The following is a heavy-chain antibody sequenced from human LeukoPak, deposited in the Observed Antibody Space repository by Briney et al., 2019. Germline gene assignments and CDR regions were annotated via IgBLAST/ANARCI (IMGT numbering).Heavy chain of an antibody. CDR3: AKDRYSSSGY. CDR1: GFTCSGYA. V-gene: IGHV3-23*01. Sequence: GGSLRLSCAASGFTCSGYAMRGVRQAPGEGLAWVSAISGSGGSTYYADSVKGRFTISRDNSKNTLYLQMNSLRAEDTAVYYCAKDRYSSSGYWGQGTLVTVSS. D-gene: IGHD6-6*01. J-gene: IGHJ4*02. CDR2: ISGSGGST.